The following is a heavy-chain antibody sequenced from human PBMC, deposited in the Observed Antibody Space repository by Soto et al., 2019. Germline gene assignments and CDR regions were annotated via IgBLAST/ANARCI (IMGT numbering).Heavy chain of an antibody. Sequence: GASVKVSCKASGYTFTSYAMHWVRQAPGQRLEWMGWINAGNGNTKYSQKFQGRVTITRDTSASTAYMELSSLRSEDTAVYYCASTYYDFWSGYSYYMDVWGKGTTVTVSS. CDR1: GYTFTSYA. CDR3: ASTYYDFWSGYSYYMDV. J-gene: IGHJ6*03. CDR2: INAGNGNT. V-gene: IGHV1-3*01. D-gene: IGHD3-3*01.